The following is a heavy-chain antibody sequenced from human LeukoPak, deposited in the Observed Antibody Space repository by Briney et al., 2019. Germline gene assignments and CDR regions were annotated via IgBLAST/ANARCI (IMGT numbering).Heavy chain of an antibody. CDR3: ARRGYHDYSGFDY. D-gene: IGHD1-26*01. CDR2: ISGSSSDI. CDR1: AFTFDSYE. Sequence: GGSLRLSCVASAFTFDSYEMQWVRQAPGKGLEWVSSISGSSSDIYYADSVKGRFTISRDNSKNSLYLQMKSLRAEDTALYYCARRGYHDYSGFDYWGQGTLVTVSS. J-gene: IGHJ4*02. V-gene: IGHV3-21*01.